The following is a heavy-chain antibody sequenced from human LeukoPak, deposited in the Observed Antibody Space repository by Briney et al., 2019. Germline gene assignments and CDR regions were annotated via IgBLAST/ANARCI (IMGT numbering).Heavy chain of an antibody. CDR3: AKSGQQWLVQGA. D-gene: IGHD6-19*01. J-gene: IGHJ5*02. CDR1: GFTFSSYG. CDR2: IRYDGSNK. V-gene: IGHV3-30*02. Sequence: GGSLRLSCAASGFTFSSYGMHWVRQAPGKGLEWLAFIRYDGSNKYYADSVKGRFTISRDNSKNTLYLQMNSLRAEDTAVYYCAKSGQQWLVQGAWGQGTLVTVSS.